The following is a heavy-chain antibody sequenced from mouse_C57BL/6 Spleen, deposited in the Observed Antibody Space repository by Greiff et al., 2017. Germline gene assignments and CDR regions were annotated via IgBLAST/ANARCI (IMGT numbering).Heavy chain of an antibody. Sequence: QVQLQQPGAELVMPGASVKLSCKASGYTFTSYWMHWVKQRPGQGLEWIGEIDPSDSYTNYNQKFKGKSTLTVDKSSSTAYMQLISLTSEDSAFYYCAREDYWGQGTSVTVSS. CDR1: GYTFTSYW. V-gene: IGHV1-69*01. CDR3: AREDY. J-gene: IGHJ4*01. CDR2: IDPSDSYT.